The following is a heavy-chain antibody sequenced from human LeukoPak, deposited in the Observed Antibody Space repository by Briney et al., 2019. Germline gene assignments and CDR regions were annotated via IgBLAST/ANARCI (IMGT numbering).Heavy chain of an antibody. CDR2: ISGGDGST. CDR1: GFTFISYV. V-gene: IGHV3-23*01. CDR3: AKDVDTAMVFDLIDY. Sequence: PGGSLRLSRAASGFTFISYVESWVRQAPGKGLEWVSAISGGDGSTYYADSVKGRFTIARDNSKNTLYLQMNSLRAEDTAVYYCAKDVDTAMVFDLIDYWGQGTMVTVSS. J-gene: IGHJ4*02. D-gene: IGHD5-18*01.